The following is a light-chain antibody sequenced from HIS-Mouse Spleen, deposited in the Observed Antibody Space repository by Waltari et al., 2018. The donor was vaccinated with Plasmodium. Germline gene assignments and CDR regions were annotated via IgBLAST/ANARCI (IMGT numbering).Light chain of an antibody. V-gene: IGKV3-15*01. J-gene: IGKJ2*01. CDR2: GAS. Sequence: EIMMTQSPATLSVSPGERATLSCRASQSVRSNLAWDQQKPGQAPRLLIYGASTRATGIPARFSGSGSGTEFTLTISSLQSEDFAVYYCQQYNNWPPYTFGQGTKLEIK. CDR1: QSVRSN. CDR3: QQYNNWPPYT.